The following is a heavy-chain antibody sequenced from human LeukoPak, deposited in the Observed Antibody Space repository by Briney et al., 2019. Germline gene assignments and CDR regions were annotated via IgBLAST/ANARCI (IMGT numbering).Heavy chain of an antibody. CDR3: ARDYYDSRGEAFDI. V-gene: IGHV4-59*11. Sequence: SETLSLTCTVSGDSIGSHYWSWIRQPPGKGLEWIGYIFYVGSTNYNPSLKSRLYISVDTSKNQFSLKLNSVTAADTAVYYCARDYYDSRGEAFDIWRQGTMVTVSS. D-gene: IGHD3-22*01. J-gene: IGHJ3*02. CDR1: GDSIGSHY. CDR2: IFYVGST.